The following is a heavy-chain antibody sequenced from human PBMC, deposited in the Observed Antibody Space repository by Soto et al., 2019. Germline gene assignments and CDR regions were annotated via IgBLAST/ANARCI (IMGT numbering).Heavy chain of an antibody. CDR2: ISAYNGNT. CDR3: AIDRASGELGY. Sequence: QVQLVQSGAEVKKPGASVKVSCKASGYTFTNYGISWVRQAPGQGLEWMGWISAYNGNTNYAQKLQGRVTMPTDTSTGTAYMELRRLRSDDTAGYKGAIDRASGELGYWGQGALVTASP. D-gene: IGHD7-27*01. CDR1: GYTFTNYG. V-gene: IGHV1-18*01. J-gene: IGHJ4*02.